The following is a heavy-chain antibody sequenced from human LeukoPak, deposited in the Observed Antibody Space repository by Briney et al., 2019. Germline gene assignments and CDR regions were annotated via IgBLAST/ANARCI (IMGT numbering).Heavy chain of an antibody. CDR3: TRDRGSYSDY. Sequence: GGSLRLSCAASGFTFSSYAMSWVRQAPGKGLEWVSYISSSGTTIYYADSMKGRFTISRDNAKNSLYLQMNSLRAEDTAVYYCTRDRGSYSDYWGQGTLVTVSS. D-gene: IGHD1-26*01. J-gene: IGHJ4*02. V-gene: IGHV3-48*03. CDR1: GFTFSSYA. CDR2: ISSSGTTI.